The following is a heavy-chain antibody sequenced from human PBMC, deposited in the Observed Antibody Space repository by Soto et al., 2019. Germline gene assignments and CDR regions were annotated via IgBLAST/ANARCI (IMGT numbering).Heavy chain of an antibody. CDR2: INTDGSQT. CDR1: GFTFNSYW. J-gene: IGHJ3*01. Sequence: GGSLRLSCAASGFTFNSYWMTWVRQAPGKGLEWVANINTDGSQTHSVDSVKGRFTFSRDNGKNTLYLQMNSLRVEDTAVYYCARVSRRNTFDVWGQGTMVTVSS. CDR3: ARVSRRNTFDV. V-gene: IGHV3-7*01.